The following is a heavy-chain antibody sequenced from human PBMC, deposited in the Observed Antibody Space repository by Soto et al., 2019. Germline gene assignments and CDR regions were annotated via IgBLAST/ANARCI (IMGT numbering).Heavy chain of an antibody. CDR1: GGSVSGYF. D-gene: IGHD2-8*02. CDR2: INHSGTT. J-gene: IGHJ4*02. Sequence: SETLSPTCAVYGGSVSGYFWSWIRQPPGKGLEWIGEINHSGTTSYSPSLDSRVTTSVDTSKNQFSLRLSSVTAADTAIYYCARPYCTDTYCSYFDYWGRGTLVTVSS. CDR3: ARPYCTDTYCSYFDY. V-gene: IGHV4-34*01.